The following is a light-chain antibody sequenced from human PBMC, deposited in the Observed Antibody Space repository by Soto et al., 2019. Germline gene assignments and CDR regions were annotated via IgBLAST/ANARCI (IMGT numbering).Light chain of an antibody. CDR1: SSDVRGYNY. Sequence: QSVLTQPPSASGSPGQSVTISCTGTSSDVRGYNYVSWYQQHPGRAPKLMIYEVSKRPSGVPDRFYGSKSGNTASLTVSGLQGEDEADYYCSSYAGSSNLGVFGGGTKLTVL. CDR3: SSYAGSSNLGV. CDR2: EVS. V-gene: IGLV2-8*01. J-gene: IGLJ2*01.